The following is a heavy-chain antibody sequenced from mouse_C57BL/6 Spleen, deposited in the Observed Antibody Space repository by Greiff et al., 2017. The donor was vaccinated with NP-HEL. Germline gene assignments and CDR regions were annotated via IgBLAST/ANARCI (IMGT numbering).Heavy chain of an antibody. J-gene: IGHJ4*01. CDR1: GFTFSSYA. CDR3: ARDAITTEAMDY. D-gene: IGHD1-1*01. CDR2: ISDGGSYT. V-gene: IGHV5-4*01. Sequence: EVKVVESGGGLVKPGGSLKLSCAASGFTFSSYAMSWVRQTPEKRLEWVATISDGGSYTYYPDNVKGRFTISRDNAKNNLYLQMSHLKSEDTAMYYCARDAITTEAMDYWGQGTSVTVSS.